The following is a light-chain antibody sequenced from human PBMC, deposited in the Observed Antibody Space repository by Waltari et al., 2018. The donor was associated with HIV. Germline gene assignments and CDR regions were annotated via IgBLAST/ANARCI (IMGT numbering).Light chain of an antibody. J-gene: IGKJ4*01. Sequence: DIHLTQSPPSLSASVGAKVTITCQASQDITKYLNWYHQKPGKAPKLLIYDASNLETGVPSRFSGSGSGTDFTFTISSLQPEDIGTFYCQHYGNLPFTFGGGTKVEIK. CDR3: QHYGNLPFT. CDR1: QDITKY. CDR2: DAS. V-gene: IGKV1-33*01.